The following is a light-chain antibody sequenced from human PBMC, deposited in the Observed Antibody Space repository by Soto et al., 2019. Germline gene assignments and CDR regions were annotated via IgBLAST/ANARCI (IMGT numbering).Light chain of an antibody. V-gene: IGLV1-40*01. CDR3: QSYDSSLSGVV. J-gene: IGLJ2*01. CDR1: SSNIGAGYD. Sequence: QPVLTQPPSVSGAPGQRVTISCTGSSSNIGAGYDVHWYQQLPGTAPKLVIYDNNNRPSGVPDRFSGSKSGTSASLAITGLQAEDEAHYYCQSYDSSLSGVVFGGGTKLTVL. CDR2: DNN.